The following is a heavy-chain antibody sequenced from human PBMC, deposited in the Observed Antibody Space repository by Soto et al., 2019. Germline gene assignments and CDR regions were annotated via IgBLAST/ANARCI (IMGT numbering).Heavy chain of an antibody. J-gene: IGHJ4*02. CDR2: THFGGNS. CDR3: ARVGPPNYYDSSAPDY. Sequence: SXTLSLTCSVSGGSMSSNIYHWTWIRQSPGKALEGIAITHFGGNSFHNPPLKSRVTVSLDTSQSQFPLRLSSVTAADTAVYYCARVGPPNYYDSSAPDYGAQETLVTV. V-gene: IGHV4-39*01. CDR1: GGSMSSNIYH. D-gene: IGHD3-22*01.